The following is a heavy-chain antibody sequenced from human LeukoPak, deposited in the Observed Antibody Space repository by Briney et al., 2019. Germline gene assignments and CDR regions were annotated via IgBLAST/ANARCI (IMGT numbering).Heavy chain of an antibody. Sequence: SETLSLTCTVSGGSLSSDDFYWSWIRQPAGKGLEWIGRVYTSGSTNYNPSLRSRVTISVDTSKNQFSLKLSSVTAADTAVYYCARDFRETQRRSMRRYYYYYMDVWGKGTTVTVSS. D-gene: IGHD3-10*01. CDR3: ARDFRETQRRSMRRYYYYYMDV. CDR1: GGSLSSDDFY. J-gene: IGHJ6*03. CDR2: VYTSGST. V-gene: IGHV4-61*02.